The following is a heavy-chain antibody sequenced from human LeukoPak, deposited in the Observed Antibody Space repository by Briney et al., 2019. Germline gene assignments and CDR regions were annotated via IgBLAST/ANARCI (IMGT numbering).Heavy chain of an antibody. CDR2: IYYSGRT. J-gene: IGHJ4*02. CDR3: ARDLTIAAAGIGY. CDR1: GGSISSFY. V-gene: IGHV4-59*01. D-gene: IGHD6-13*01. Sequence: SETLSLTCTVYGGSISSFYWSWIRQPPGKGLEWIGYIYYSGRTNYNPSLKSRVTISVDTSKNQFSLKLSSVTAADTAVYYCARDLTIAAAGIGYWGQGTLVTVSS.